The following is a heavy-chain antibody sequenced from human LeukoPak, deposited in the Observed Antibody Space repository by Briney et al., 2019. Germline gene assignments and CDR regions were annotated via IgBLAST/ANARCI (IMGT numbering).Heavy chain of an antibody. J-gene: IGHJ4*02. CDR3: GTYRNCGGDCNSDH. V-gene: IGHV1-69*05. CDR2: IIPMFETV. D-gene: IGHD2-21*02. Sequence: GSSVKVSCKASGGTFSNYPISWVRQAPGQGLEWMGRIIPMFETVNYAQKFQGRVSFTTDYSTYTTYMELSSLTSDDTAVYYCGTYRNCGGDCNSDHWGQGTLVTVSS. CDR1: GGTFSNYP.